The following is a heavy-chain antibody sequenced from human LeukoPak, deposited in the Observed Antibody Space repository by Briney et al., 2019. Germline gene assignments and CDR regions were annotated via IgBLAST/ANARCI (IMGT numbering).Heavy chain of an antibody. Sequence: GGSLRLSCAASGFTFSSYGMHWVRQASGKGLEWVAVIWYDGSNKYYADSVKGRFTISRDNSKNTLYLQMNSLRAEDTAVYYCARDGANWGFNYWGQGTLVTVSS. CDR2: IWYDGSNK. V-gene: IGHV3-33*01. D-gene: IGHD7-27*01. CDR1: GFTFSSYG. J-gene: IGHJ4*02. CDR3: ARDGANWGFNY.